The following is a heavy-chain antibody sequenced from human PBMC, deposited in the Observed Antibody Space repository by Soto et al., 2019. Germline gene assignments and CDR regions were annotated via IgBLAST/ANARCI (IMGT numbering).Heavy chain of an antibody. CDR3: ARGYCSIGVCYWNAFDL. Sequence: SETLSLTCTVSGGSISNYYWSWIRQPPGKGLEWIGYIYYSGSTKYNPSLESRVTISVDTSKNQFSLKLSSVTAADTAIYYCARGYCSIGVCYWNAFDLWGQGTMVTVSS. J-gene: IGHJ3*01. CDR1: GGSISNYY. D-gene: IGHD2-8*01. CDR2: IYYSGST. V-gene: IGHV4-59*01.